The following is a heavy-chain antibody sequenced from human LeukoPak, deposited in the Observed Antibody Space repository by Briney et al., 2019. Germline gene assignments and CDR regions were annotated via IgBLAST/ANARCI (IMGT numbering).Heavy chain of an antibody. V-gene: IGHV3-64D*06. Sequence: PGESMRPSSSASGFTLSSYAMHWVRQAPGKGLEYVSAISSNGGSTYYADSVKGRFTIPRDNSKNTLYLQMSSLRAEDTAVYYCVKESVTMVRGDPGDYWGQGTLVTVSS. J-gene: IGHJ4*02. CDR3: VKESVTMVRGDPGDY. CDR2: ISSNGGST. D-gene: IGHD3-10*01. CDR1: GFTLSSYA.